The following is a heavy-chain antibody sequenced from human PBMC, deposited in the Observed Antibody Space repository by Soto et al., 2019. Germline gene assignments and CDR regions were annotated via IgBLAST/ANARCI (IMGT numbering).Heavy chain of an antibody. Sequence: LRLSCAASGFTFSSYSMNWVRQAPGKGLEWVSYISSSSSTIYYADSVKGRFTISRDNAKNSLYLQMNSLRDEDTAVYYCARDYVGILTGYYFDYWGQGTLVTVSS. CDR3: ARDYVGILTGYYFDY. V-gene: IGHV3-48*02. D-gene: IGHD3-9*01. J-gene: IGHJ4*02. CDR2: ISSSSSTI. CDR1: GFTFSSYS.